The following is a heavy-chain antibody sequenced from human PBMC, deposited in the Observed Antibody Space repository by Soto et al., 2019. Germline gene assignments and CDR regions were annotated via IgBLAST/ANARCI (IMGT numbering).Heavy chain of an antibody. Sequence: EVQLLESGGGLVQPGGSLKLSCAASEFTFSSYAMSWVRQAPGKGLEWVSGISGTGRVTNYAESVKGRFTISRDNPKSTLFLQMNSLRPEDTVVYYDIVTGIEYFHHWGQGTLVTVSS. D-gene: IGHD3-9*01. V-gene: IGHV3-23*01. J-gene: IGHJ1*01. CDR2: ISGTGRVT. CDR3: IVTGIEYFHH. CDR1: EFTFSSYA.